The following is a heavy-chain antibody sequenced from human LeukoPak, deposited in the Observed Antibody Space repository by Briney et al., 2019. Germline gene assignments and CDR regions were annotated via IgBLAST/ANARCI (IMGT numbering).Heavy chain of an antibody. Sequence: ASVKVSCKASGGTSSSYAISWVRQAPGQGLEWMGGIIPIFGTANYAQKFQGRVTITTDESTSTAYMELSSLRSEDTAVYYCARGVGYCSSTSCPFNYYYYYMDVWGKGTTVTVSS. V-gene: IGHV1-69*05. J-gene: IGHJ6*03. CDR3: ARGVGYCSSTSCPFNYYYYYMDV. D-gene: IGHD2-2*01. CDR2: IIPIFGTA. CDR1: GGTSSSYA.